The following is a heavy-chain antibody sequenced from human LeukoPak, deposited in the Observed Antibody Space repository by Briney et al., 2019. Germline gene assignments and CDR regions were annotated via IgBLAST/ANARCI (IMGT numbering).Heavy chain of an antibody. D-gene: IGHD4-17*01. V-gene: IGHV1-69*13. Sequence: SVKVSCTASGGTFRSYAINWVRQAPGKGLEWLGGIIPMINTPKYGQRFQGRVTITADDSSSTGYMEVSSLRSEDTAVYFCAIFQGTYGDNDNDFWGQGTLVTVSS. CDR2: IIPMINTP. J-gene: IGHJ4*02. CDR3: AIFQGTYGDNDNDF. CDR1: GGTFRSYA.